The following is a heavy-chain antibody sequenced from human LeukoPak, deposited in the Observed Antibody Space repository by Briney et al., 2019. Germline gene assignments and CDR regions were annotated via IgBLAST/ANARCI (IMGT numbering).Heavy chain of an antibody. Sequence: GGSLRLSCAASGFTFSSYSMNWVRQAPGKGLEWVSSISSSSSYIYYADSVKGRFTISRDNAKNSLYLQMNSLRADDTAVYYCARDGYGSGSYHSRGWFDPWGQGTLVTVSS. CDR3: ARDGYGSGSYHSRGWFDP. CDR1: GFTFSSYS. D-gene: IGHD3-10*01. CDR2: ISSSSSYI. V-gene: IGHV3-21*04. J-gene: IGHJ5*02.